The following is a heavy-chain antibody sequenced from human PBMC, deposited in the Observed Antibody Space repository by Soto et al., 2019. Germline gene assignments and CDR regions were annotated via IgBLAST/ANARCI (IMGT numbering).Heavy chain of an antibody. CDR3: AKGPAQTSNDDVGPLDY. D-gene: IGHD1-1*01. CDR1: GFTFSTYA. CDR2: IWNDGTKK. Sequence: PGGSLRLSCAASGFTFSTYAMQWVRQAPCKGLEWVSLIWNDGTKKYYADSVKGRFTISRDDAKNTMHLEMISLRAEDTAVYYCAKGPAQTSNDDVGPLDYWGQGTLVTVSS. J-gene: IGHJ4*02. V-gene: IGHV3-33*06.